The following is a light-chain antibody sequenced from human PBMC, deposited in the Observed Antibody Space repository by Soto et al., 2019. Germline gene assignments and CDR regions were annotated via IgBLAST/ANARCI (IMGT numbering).Light chain of an antibody. Sequence: QSVLTQPPSVSGAPGQRVTISCTGSSSNIGAGYDVHWYQQLPGTAPKLLIYGNSNRPSGVPDRFSGSKSGTSASLAITGLQAEDEADYYCQSSDSSLSGYVVFGGGTKLTDL. V-gene: IGLV1-40*01. CDR1: SSNIGAGYD. CDR2: GNS. J-gene: IGLJ2*01. CDR3: QSSDSSLSGYVV.